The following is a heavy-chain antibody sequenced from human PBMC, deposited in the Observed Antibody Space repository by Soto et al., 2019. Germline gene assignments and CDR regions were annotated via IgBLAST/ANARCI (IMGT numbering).Heavy chain of an antibody. Sequence: ASVKVSCNASGYTFSTYGITWVRQAPGQGLDWMGWINPFKGDTNSAARFQDRVTMTTDTSTRTAYMELRSLRSDDTAVYYCARVKVPAAILGAFDLWGQGTLVTVSS. J-gene: IGHJ3*01. V-gene: IGHV1-18*01. CDR3: ARVKVPAAILGAFDL. CDR2: INPFKGDT. CDR1: GYTFSTYG. D-gene: IGHD2-2*02.